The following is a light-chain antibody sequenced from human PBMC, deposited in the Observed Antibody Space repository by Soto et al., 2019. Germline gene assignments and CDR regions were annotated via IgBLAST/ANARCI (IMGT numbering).Light chain of an antibody. CDR2: DVS. Sequence: QSALTQPASVSGSPGQSITISCTGTSSDIGVYNHVSWYQQHPGKAPKLLMYDVSNRPSGLSNRSSGSKSGNTASLTISGLQSEDEAGYYCSSFTSTSTNYVFGTGTKLTVL. J-gene: IGLJ1*01. CDR3: SSFTSTSTNYV. V-gene: IGLV2-14*01. CDR1: SSDIGVYNH.